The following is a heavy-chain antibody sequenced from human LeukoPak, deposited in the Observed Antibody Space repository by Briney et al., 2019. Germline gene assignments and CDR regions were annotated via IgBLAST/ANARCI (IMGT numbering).Heavy chain of an antibody. V-gene: IGHV4-59*01. CDR1: GGSISTYY. J-gene: IGHJ4*02. CDR3: ARVGSGNFDY. CDR2: IFYSGNT. D-gene: IGHD3-10*01. Sequence: SETLSLTCTVPGGSISTYYWSWIRQPPGKGLEWIGYIFYSGNTNFNPSLKSRVAMSVDTSKNQFSLKMTSVTAADTAVYYCARVGSGNFDYWGQGTLVTVSS.